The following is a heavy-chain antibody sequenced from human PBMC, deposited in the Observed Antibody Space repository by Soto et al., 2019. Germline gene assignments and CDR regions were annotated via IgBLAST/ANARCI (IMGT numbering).Heavy chain of an antibody. V-gene: IGHV4-30-4*01. D-gene: IGHD6-6*01. J-gene: IGHJ4*02. Sequence: QVQLQESGPGLVKPSQTLSLTCTVSGGSISSGDYYWSWIRQPPGKDLEWIGYIYYSGSTYYNPSLKSRVTISVDTSKNQFSLKLSSVTAADTAVYYCARAYEYSSSSAGYYFDYWGQGTLVTVSS. CDR1: GGSISSGDYY. CDR3: ARAYEYSSSSAGYYFDY. CDR2: IYYSGST.